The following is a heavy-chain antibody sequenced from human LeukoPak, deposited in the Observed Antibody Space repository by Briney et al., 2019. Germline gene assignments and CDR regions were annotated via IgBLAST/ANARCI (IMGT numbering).Heavy chain of an antibody. J-gene: IGHJ4*02. CDR3: ARGYLAYYDSSGYVPYYFDY. CDR1: GGSFSGYY. V-gene: IGHV4-34*01. D-gene: IGHD3-22*01. Sequence: PSETLSLTCAVYGGSFSGYYWSWIRQPPGKGLEWIGEINHSGSTNYNPSLMSRVTISVDTSKNQFSLKLSSVTAADTAVYYCARGYLAYYDSSGYVPYYFDYWGQGILVTVSS. CDR2: INHSGST.